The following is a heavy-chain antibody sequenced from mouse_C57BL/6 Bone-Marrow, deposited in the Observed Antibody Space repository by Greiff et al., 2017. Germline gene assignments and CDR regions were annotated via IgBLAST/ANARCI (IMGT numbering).Heavy chain of an antibody. Sequence: EVKLQESGGDLVKPGGSLKLSCAASGFTFSSYGMSWVRQTPDKRLEWVATISSGGSYTYYPDSVKGRFTISRDNAKNTLYLQMSSLKSEDTAMYYCAREDGYPFAYWGQGTLVTVSA. CDR2: ISSGGSYT. J-gene: IGHJ3*01. CDR3: AREDGYPFAY. CDR1: GFTFSSYG. V-gene: IGHV5-6*01. D-gene: IGHD2-3*01.